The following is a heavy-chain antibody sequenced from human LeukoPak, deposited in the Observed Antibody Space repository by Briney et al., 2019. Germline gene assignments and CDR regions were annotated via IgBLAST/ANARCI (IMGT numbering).Heavy chain of an antibody. CDR2: IYYSGST. CDR3: AYGYRSSWYHY. J-gene: IGHJ4*02. D-gene: IGHD6-13*01. Sequence: SETLSLTCTVSGGSISSSSYYWGWIRQPPGKGLEWIGSIYYSGSTYYNPSLKSRVTISVDTSKNQFSLKLSSVPAADTAVYYCAYGYRSSWYHYWGQGTLVTVSS. CDR1: GGSISSSSYY. V-gene: IGHV4-39*07.